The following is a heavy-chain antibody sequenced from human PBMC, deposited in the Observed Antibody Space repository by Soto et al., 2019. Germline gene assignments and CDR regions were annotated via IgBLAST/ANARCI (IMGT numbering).Heavy chain of an antibody. J-gene: IGHJ3*02. CDR3: ARAPGYCSSTSCYYHSGAFDI. Sequence: SVKVSCKASGGTFSSYTISWVRQAPGQGLEWMGRIIPILGIANYAQKFQGRVTITADKSTSTAYMEPSSLRSEDTAVYYCARAPGYCSSTSCYYHSGAFDIWGQGTMVTVSS. CDR2: IIPILGIA. D-gene: IGHD2-2*01. V-gene: IGHV1-69*02. CDR1: GGTFSSYT.